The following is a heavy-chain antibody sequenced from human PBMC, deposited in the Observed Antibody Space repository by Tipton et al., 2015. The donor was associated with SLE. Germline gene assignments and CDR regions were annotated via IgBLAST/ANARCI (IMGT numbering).Heavy chain of an antibody. Sequence: SLRLSCAASGFTFSSYAMSWVRQAPGKGLEWVSGISGSGGSTYYADSVKGRFTISRDNSKNTLYLQMNSLRADDTAVYYCARFAGASTLYFFDYWGQGTLVTVSS. V-gene: IGHV3-23*01. CDR3: ARFAGASTLYFFDY. CDR2: ISGSGGST. J-gene: IGHJ4*02. CDR1: GFTFSSYA. D-gene: IGHD3-16*01.